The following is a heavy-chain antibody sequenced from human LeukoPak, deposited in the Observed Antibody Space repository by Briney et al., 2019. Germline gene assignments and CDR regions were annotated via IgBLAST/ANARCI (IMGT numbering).Heavy chain of an antibody. Sequence: AASVKVSCKASGYTFTGYYMHWVRQAPGQGLEWMGRINPNSGGTNYARKFQGRVTMTRDTSISTAYMELSRLRSDDTAVYYCARDYYGSGSYLYWGQGTLVTVSS. D-gene: IGHD3-10*01. CDR1: GYTFTGYY. CDR2: INPNSGGT. CDR3: ARDYYGSGSYLY. V-gene: IGHV1-2*06. J-gene: IGHJ4*02.